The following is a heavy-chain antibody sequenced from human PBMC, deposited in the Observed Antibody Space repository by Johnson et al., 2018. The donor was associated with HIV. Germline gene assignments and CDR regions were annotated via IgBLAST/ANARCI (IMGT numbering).Heavy chain of an antibody. CDR2: IRYDGSNK. J-gene: IGHJ3*02. CDR3: AKVDLWGWGGDAFDI. Sequence: QVQLVESGGGVVLPGGSLRLSCAASGFTFNNYGMHWVRQAPGKGLEWVAFIRYDGSNKYYADFVNGRFTISRDNSKNTLYLQMNSRRAEDTAVYYCAKVDLWGWGGDAFDIWGQGTMVTVSS. D-gene: IGHD3-16*01. CDR1: GFTFNNYG. V-gene: IGHV3-30*02.